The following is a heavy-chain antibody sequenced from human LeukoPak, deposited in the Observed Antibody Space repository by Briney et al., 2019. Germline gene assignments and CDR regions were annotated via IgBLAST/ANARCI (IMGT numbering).Heavy chain of an antibody. Sequence: GGSLRLSCVASGFTFSNHAMTWVRQAPGKGLEWVSAISANGVDTFYAPSVKGRFTISRDNSKNTLYLQMNSLRAEDTAVYYCAPTTYYYDSSGYYFDYWGQGTLVTVSS. CDR3: APTTYYYDSSGYYFDY. D-gene: IGHD3-22*01. J-gene: IGHJ4*02. V-gene: IGHV3-23*01. CDR1: GFTFSNHA. CDR2: ISANGVDT.